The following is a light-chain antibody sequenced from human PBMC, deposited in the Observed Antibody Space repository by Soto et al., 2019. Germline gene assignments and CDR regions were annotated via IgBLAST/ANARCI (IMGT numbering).Light chain of an antibody. CDR2: EAS. V-gene: IGKV1-5*03. CDR3: QHYKSYSEA. J-gene: IGKJ1*01. Sequence: DIQITQSPPPLSQSLGDRVTIRFRACRSISSWLAWYQQKPGKAPKLLIYEASSLETGVPSRFSGSGSGTEFTLTISSLQPDDFATYYCQHYKSYSEAFGQGTKVDIK. CDR1: RSISSW.